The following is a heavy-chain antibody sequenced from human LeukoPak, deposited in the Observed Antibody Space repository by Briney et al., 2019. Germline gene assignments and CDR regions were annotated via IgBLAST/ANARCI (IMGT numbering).Heavy chain of an antibody. Sequence: ASVKVSCKASGGTFSSYAISWVRQAPGQGLGWMGGIIPIFGTANYAQKFQGRVTITADEPTSTAYMELSSLRSEDTAVYYCAREEDGAFDIWGQGTMVTVSS. J-gene: IGHJ3*02. CDR1: GGTFSSYA. V-gene: IGHV1-69*13. CDR2: IIPIFGTA. CDR3: AREEDGAFDI.